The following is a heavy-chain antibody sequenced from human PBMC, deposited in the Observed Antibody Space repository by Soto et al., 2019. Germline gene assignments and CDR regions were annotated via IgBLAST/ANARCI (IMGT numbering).Heavy chain of an antibody. V-gene: IGHV3-66*01. Sequence: HPGGSLRLSCAASGFTVSSNYMSWVRQAPGKGLEWVSVIYSGGSTYYADSVKGRFTISRDNSKNTLYLQMNSLRAEDTAVYYCARDPRPNSGYETHFDYWGQGTLVTVSS. CDR1: GFTVSSNY. J-gene: IGHJ4*02. CDR3: ARDPRPNSGYETHFDY. D-gene: IGHD5-12*01. CDR2: IYSGGST.